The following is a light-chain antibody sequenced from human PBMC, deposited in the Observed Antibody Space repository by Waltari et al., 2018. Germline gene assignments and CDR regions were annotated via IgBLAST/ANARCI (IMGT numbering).Light chain of an antibody. CDR3: SSYTSSSTVV. CDR1: SSDICSYNR. J-gene: IGLJ2*01. CDR2: DVY. V-gene: IGLV2-18*02. Sequence: QSALTQPPSVSGSPGQSVTISCTGTSSDICSYNRVSWYQQPPGPAPKLMIYDVYNRPSGVPDRFSGSKSGNTASLTISGLQAEDEADYYCSSYTSSSTVVFGGGTKLTVL.